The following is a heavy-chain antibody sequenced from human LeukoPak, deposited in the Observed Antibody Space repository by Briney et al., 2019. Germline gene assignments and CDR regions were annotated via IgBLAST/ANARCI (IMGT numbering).Heavy chain of an antibody. D-gene: IGHD3-9*01. CDR3: ARGYITIGVPYYYYYMDV. CDR2: IYYRGSTNY. V-gene: IGHV4-59*01. Sequence: PSETLSLTCTVSGGSISRYYWNWIRQPPGKGLEWIGYIYYRGSTNYNYNPSLKSRVTISADTSKNQFSLKLSSVTAADTAVYYCARGYITIGVPYYYYYMDVWGKGTTVTVSS. CDR1: GGSISRYY. J-gene: IGHJ6*03.